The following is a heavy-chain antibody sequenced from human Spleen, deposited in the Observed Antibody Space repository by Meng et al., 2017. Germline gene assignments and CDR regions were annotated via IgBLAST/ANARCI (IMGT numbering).Heavy chain of an antibody. V-gene: IGHV3-23*04. CDR1: GFSFSTSA. CDR2: ISISGETT. CDR3: AKEIRPNDY. Sequence: VLLVESGGGLVQPGGSLSLSGAVSGFSFSTSAMSWVRQAPGKGLEWVSFISISGETTSYEDSVKGRFTISRDNSKNTLYLQMNSLRAEDTAVYYCAKEIRPNDYWGQGTLVTVSS. J-gene: IGHJ4*02.